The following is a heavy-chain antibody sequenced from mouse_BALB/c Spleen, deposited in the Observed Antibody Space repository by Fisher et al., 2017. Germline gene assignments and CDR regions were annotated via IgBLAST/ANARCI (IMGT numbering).Heavy chain of an antibody. D-gene: IGHD1-1*01. CDR3: ASPYYYGSRGYAMDY. V-gene: IGHV1-9*01. J-gene: IGHJ4*01. Sequence: KFKGKATFTADTSSNTAYMQLSSLTSEDSAVYYCASPYYYGSRGYAMDYWGQGTSVTVSS.